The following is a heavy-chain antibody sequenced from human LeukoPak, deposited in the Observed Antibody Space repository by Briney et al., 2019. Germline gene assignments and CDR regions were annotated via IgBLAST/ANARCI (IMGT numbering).Heavy chain of an antibody. CDR1: GFPFSSYW. V-gene: IGHV3-7*03. CDR2: IKQDGGET. J-gene: IGHJ4*02. CDR3: HGDY. Sequence: GGSLRLSCAASGFPFSSYWMAWVRQAPGKGLEWVASIKQDGGETFYVDSVKGRFTISRDNAKNSLYLQMNSLKTEDTAVYYCHGDYWGQGTLVTVSS.